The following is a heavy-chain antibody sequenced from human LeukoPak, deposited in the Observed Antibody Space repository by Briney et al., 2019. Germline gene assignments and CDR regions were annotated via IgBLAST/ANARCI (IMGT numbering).Heavy chain of an antibody. CDR3: ARDPGIGYSYGWEDY. J-gene: IGHJ4*02. Sequence: SVKVSCKASGGTFSSYAISWVRQAPGQGLEWMGGIIPIFGTANYAQKFQGRVTITTDESTSTAYMELSSLRSEDTAVYYCARDPGIGYSYGWEDYWGQGTLVTVSS. D-gene: IGHD5-18*01. CDR1: GGTFSSYA. V-gene: IGHV1-69*05. CDR2: IIPIFGTA.